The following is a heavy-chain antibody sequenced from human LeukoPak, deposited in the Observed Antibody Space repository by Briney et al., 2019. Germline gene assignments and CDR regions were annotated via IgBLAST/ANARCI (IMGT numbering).Heavy chain of an antibody. CDR1: GGSFSGYY. J-gene: IGHJ6*03. D-gene: IGHD1-1*01. V-gene: IGHV4-34*01. Sequence: SETLSLTCAVYGGSFSGYYWSWIRQPPGKGLEWIGEINHSGSTNYNPSLKSRVTISVDTSKNQFSLKLSSVTAADTAVYYCARGGERNGKTGYYYYMDVWGKGTTVTVSS. CDR2: INHSGST. CDR3: ARGGERNGKTGYYYYMDV.